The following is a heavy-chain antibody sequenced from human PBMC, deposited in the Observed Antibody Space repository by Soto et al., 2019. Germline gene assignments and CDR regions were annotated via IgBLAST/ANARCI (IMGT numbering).Heavy chain of an antibody. CDR3: ARAVGWSSGYLEYFQH. D-gene: IGHD3-22*01. CDR1: GFTFSSYA. CDR2: ISYDGSNK. Sequence: GGSLRLSCAASGFTFSSYAMHWVRQAPGKGLEWVAVISYDGSNKYYADSVKGRFTISRDNSKNTLYLQMNSLRAEDTAVYYCARAVGWSSGYLEYFQHWGQGTLVTVSS. J-gene: IGHJ1*01. V-gene: IGHV3-30-3*01.